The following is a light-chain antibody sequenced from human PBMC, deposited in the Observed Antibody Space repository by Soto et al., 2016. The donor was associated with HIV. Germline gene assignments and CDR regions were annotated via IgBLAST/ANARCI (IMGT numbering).Light chain of an antibody. V-gene: IGLV3-21*03. CDR1: DIGSKS. J-gene: IGLJ2*01. Sequence: SYVLPQPPSVSVAPGKTARITCGGNDIGSKSVHWYQQKPGQAPVLVVYDDDDRPSGIPERFSGSSSGNTATLSISRVEAGDEADYYCQVWDSSSDHRVVFGGGTKLTVV. CDR3: QVWDSSSDHRVV. CDR2: DDD.